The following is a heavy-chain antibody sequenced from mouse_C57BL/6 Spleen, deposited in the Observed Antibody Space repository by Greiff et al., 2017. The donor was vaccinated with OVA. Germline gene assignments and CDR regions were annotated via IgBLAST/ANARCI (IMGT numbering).Heavy chain of an antibody. Sequence: DVKLVESGEGLVKPGGSLKLSCAASGFTFSSYAMSWVRQTPETRLEWVAYISSGGDYIYYAVTVKGRFPISRDNARNTLYLQMSSLKSEDTAMYYCTRPGSSYGYFDVWGTGTTVTVSS. CDR3: TRPGSSYGYFDV. D-gene: IGHD1-1*01. V-gene: IGHV5-9-1*02. CDR1: GFTFSSYA. J-gene: IGHJ1*03. CDR2: ISSGGDYI.